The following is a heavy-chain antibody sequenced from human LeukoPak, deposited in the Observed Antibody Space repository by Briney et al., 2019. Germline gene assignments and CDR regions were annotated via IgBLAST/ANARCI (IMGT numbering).Heavy chain of an antibody. J-gene: IGHJ4*02. Sequence: SETLSLTCTVSGGSISSYYWSWIRQPPGKGLEWIGYIYYSGTTNYNPSLKSRVTISVDTPKNQFSLKLSSVTAADTAVYYCAGGVYIAAAQYGYWGQGTLVTVSS. CDR2: IYYSGTT. D-gene: IGHD6-13*01. CDR3: AGGVYIAAAQYGY. V-gene: IGHV4-59*01. CDR1: GGSISSYY.